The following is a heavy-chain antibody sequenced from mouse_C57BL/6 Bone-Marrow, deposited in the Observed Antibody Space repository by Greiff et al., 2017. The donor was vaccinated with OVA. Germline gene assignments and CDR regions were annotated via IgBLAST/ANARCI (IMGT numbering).Heavy chain of an antibody. CDR1: GYTFTDYY. CDR3: ARENCDGYYFRFAY. J-gene: IGHJ3*01. Sequence: EVKLVESGPVLVKPGASVKMSCKASGYTFTDYYMNWVKQSHGKSLEWIGVINPYNGGTSYNQKFKGKATLTVDKSSSTAYMELNSLTSEDSAVYYCARENCDGYYFRFAYWGQGTLVTVSA. D-gene: IGHD2-3*01. V-gene: IGHV1-19*01. CDR2: INPYNGGT.